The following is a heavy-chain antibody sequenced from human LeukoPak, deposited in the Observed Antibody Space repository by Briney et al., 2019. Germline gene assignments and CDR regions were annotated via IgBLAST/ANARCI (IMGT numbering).Heavy chain of an antibody. V-gene: IGHV4-61*02. CDR3: ARVVPAAKDAFDI. CDR2: IYTSGST. D-gene: IGHD2-2*01. J-gene: IGHJ3*02. CDR1: GGSISSGSYY. Sequence: KPSETLSLTCTVSGGSISSGSYYWSWIRQPAGKGLEWIGRIYTSGSTNYNPSLKSRVTISVDTSKNQFSLKLSSVTAADTAVYYCARVVPAAKDAFDIWGQGTMVTVSS.